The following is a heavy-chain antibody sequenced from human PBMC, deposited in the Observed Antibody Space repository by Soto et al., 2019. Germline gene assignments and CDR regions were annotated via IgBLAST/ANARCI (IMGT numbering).Heavy chain of an antibody. J-gene: IGHJ3*02. CDR3: ARAIGRFLEWLLLAPENADAFDI. Sequence: ASVKVSWKASGYTFTSYYMHWVRQAPGQGLEWMGIINPSGGSTSYAQKFQGRVTMTRDTSTSTVYMELSGLRSEDTAVYYCARAIGRFLEWLLLAPENADAFDIWGQGTMVTVSS. CDR1: GYTFTSYY. V-gene: IGHV1-46*03. D-gene: IGHD3-3*01. CDR2: INPSGGST.